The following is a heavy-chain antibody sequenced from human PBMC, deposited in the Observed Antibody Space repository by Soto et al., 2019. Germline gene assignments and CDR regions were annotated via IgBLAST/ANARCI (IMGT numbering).Heavy chain of an antibody. V-gene: IGHV4-4*01. CDR1: GGTIRSPDW. J-gene: IGHJ5*02. D-gene: IGHD6-19*01. CDR3: ARGRGRYSSGWSWFDP. CDR2: IFQSGST. Sequence: TLSLTCGVSGGTIRSPDWWTWVRQPPGKGLEWIGEIFQSGSTNYTPSLESRVTISVDKSKNQFSLTLTSVTAADTAVYFCARGRGRYSSGWSWFDPWGQGILVTVSS.